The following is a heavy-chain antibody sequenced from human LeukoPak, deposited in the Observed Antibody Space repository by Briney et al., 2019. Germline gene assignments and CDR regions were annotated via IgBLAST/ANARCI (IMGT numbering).Heavy chain of an antibody. CDR1: GFTFSSYW. D-gene: IGHD2-2*01. V-gene: IGHV3-7*01. CDR3: ARDHCSSTSCYSDAFDI. CDR2: IKQDGSEK. Sequence: PGGSLRLSCAASGFTFSSYWMSWVRQAPGKGLEWVANIKQDGSEKYYVDSVKGRFTISRDNAKNSLYLQMNSLRAEDTAVYYCARDHCSSTSCYSDAFDIWGQGTMVTVSS. J-gene: IGHJ3*02.